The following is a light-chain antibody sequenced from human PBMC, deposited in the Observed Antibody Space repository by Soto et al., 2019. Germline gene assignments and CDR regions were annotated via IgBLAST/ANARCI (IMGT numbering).Light chain of an antibody. Sequence: DIQMTQSPSSVSASVGDTVTITCRASQGILSWLAWYQQKPGEAPRLLIYASSNLQSGVPSRFSGSRSGTDFTLTISSLQPEDFGTYYCQQANTFPITFGPGTRLDLK. CDR3: QQANTFPIT. V-gene: IGKV1-12*01. J-gene: IGKJ3*01. CDR1: QGILSW. CDR2: ASS.